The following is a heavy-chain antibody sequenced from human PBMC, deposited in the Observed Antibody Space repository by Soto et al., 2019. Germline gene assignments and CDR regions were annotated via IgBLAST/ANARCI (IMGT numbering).Heavy chain of an antibody. J-gene: IGHJ4*02. Sequence: PGGSLRLSCAASGFTFSSYAVSWVRQAPGKGPEWISSISGSGSTIYYADSVKGRFTTSRDNSKNTLYLQMSSLRAEDTAVYYCAKDREAYCGGDCYPTDYWGQGTLVTVSS. CDR3: AKDREAYCGGDCYPTDY. CDR2: ISGSGSTI. V-gene: IGHV3-23*01. D-gene: IGHD2-21*02. CDR1: GFTFSSYA.